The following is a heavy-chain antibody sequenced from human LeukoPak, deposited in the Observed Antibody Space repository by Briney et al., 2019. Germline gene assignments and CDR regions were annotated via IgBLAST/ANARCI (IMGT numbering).Heavy chain of an antibody. Sequence: GVSLRLSCAASGFTFSSYSMNWVRQAPGKGLEWVTSISSSSSYIYYADSVKGRFTISRDNAKNSLYLQMNSLRAEDTAVYYCASSTSSYDSSGYHYWGQGTLVTVSS. V-gene: IGHV3-21*01. CDR1: GFTFSSYS. CDR3: ASSTSSYDSSGYHY. J-gene: IGHJ4*02. CDR2: ISSSSSYI. D-gene: IGHD3-22*01.